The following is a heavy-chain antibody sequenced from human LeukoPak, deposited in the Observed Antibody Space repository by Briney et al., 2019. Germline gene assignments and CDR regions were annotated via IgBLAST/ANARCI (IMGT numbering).Heavy chain of an antibody. CDR1: GFTFSSYG. CDR3: ATGVRSYYYYYGMDV. Sequence: PGGSLRLSCAASGFTFSSYGMHWVRQAPGKGLEWVAVISYDGSNKYYADSVKGRFTISRDNSKNTLYLQMNSLRAEDTAVYYCATGVRSYYYYYGMDVWGQGTTVTVSS. D-gene: IGHD1-14*01. J-gene: IGHJ6*02. CDR2: ISYDGSNK. V-gene: IGHV3-30*03.